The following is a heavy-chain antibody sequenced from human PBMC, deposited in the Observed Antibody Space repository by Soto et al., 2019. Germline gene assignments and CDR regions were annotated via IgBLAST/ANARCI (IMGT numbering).Heavy chain of an antibody. J-gene: IGHJ6*02. CDR3: AAEIVVGPVLKLRPMDV. V-gene: IGHV1-18*01. CDR1: GYISTTYG. Sequence: ASVKVSCKASGYISTTYGVSWVRQAPGQGLEWMGWISGDNGNTKYAQKFQGRVTITIDTSTKITDMELRSLRSDDTAVYYCAAEIVVGPVLKLRPMDVWGQGTTVTVSS. CDR2: ISGDNGNT. D-gene: IGHD2-2*01.